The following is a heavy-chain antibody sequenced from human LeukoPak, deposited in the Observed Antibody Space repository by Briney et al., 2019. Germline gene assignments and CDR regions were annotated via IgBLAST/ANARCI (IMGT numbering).Heavy chain of an antibody. J-gene: IGHJ4*02. CDR1: GGSISGYY. Sequence: PSETLSLTCTVSGGSISGYYWSWIRRPPGKGLEWIGYIYYSGSTNYNPSLKSRVTISVDTSKNQFSLKLSSVTAADTAVYYCARGPTSVDYWGQGTLVTVSS. CDR3: ARGPTSVDY. CDR2: IYYSGST. V-gene: IGHV4-59*01.